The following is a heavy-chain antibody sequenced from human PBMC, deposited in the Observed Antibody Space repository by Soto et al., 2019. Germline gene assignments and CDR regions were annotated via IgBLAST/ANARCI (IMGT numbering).Heavy chain of an antibody. Sequence: GGSLRLSCAASGFTFSSYAMNWVRQAPGKGLEWVSAISGSGGTTCYADSVKGRFTISRDNSKNTLYLQMNSLRAEDTAVFYCAKDVRATTPYYFDYWGQGALVTVSS. V-gene: IGHV3-23*01. D-gene: IGHD4-4*01. CDR2: ISGSGGTT. CDR1: GFTFSSYA. J-gene: IGHJ4*02. CDR3: AKDVRATTPYYFDY.